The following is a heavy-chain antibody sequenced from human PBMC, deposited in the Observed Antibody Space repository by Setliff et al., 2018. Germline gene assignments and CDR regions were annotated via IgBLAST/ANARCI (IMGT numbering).Heavy chain of an antibody. CDR1: GGSISSGVYY. CDR2: IYHGGKT. J-gene: IGHJ4*02. CDR3: ARTGTYRYFDS. Sequence: PSETLSLTCTVSGGSISSGVYYWGWIRQPPGKGLEWIGRIYHGGKTYYNTSLESRLTISVDTSKNQFSLKPRSVTAADTAAYYCARTGTYRYFDSWGQGTLVTVSS. D-gene: IGHD1-1*01. V-gene: IGHV4-39*01.